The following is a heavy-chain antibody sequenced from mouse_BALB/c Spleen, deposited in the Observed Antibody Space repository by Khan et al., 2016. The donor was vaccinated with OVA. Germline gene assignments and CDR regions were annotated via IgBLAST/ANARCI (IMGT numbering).Heavy chain of an antibody. Sequence: EVQLQASGPSLVKPSQTLSLTCSVTGDSITSGYWSWIRKFPGNKLEYMGYMIYTGYTYYNPSLKSRISITRHTSKNQYYLQLNSVTTEDTATYYCARSTCRYAFAYWGQGTLVTVSA. CDR1: GDSITSGY. CDR3: ARSTCRYAFAY. D-gene: IGHD2-14*01. J-gene: IGHJ3*01. V-gene: IGHV3-8*02. CDR2: MIYTGYT.